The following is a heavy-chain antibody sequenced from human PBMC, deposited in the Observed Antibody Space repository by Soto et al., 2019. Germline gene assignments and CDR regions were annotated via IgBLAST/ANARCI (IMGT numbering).Heavy chain of an antibody. CDR2: IHHSGST. CDR3: TRGDSSSWRPHFDY. Sequence: QVQLQESGPGLVRPSETLSLTCTVSGASIRSYYWSWIRQPPGKGLEWIGFIHHSGSTNYNPSLKSRLTMSVDTSKNQFSLKVSSVTAADTAVYYCTRGDSSSWRPHFDYWGQGTLVTVSS. CDR1: GASIRSYY. D-gene: IGHD6-13*01. J-gene: IGHJ4*02. V-gene: IGHV4-59*01.